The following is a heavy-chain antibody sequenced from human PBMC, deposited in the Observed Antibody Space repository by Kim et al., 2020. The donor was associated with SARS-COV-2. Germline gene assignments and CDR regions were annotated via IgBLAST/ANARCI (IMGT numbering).Heavy chain of an antibody. D-gene: IGHD6-6*01. CDR3: AKGSIAVPRGYYSYMDV. CDR1: GFTISSYA. V-gene: IGHV3-23*01. CDR2: ISGSGGST. Sequence: GGSLRLSCAASGFTISSYAMSRVRQAPGKGLEWVSVISGSGGSTYYADSVKGRFTISRDNSKNTLYLQMNSLRAEDTAVYYCAKGSIAVPRGYYSYMDVWGKGTTVTVSS. J-gene: IGHJ6*03.